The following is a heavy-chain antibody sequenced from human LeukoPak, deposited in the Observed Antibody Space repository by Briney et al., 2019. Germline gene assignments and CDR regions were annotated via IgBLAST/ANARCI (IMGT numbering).Heavy chain of an antibody. CDR3: MVRGLITDY. CDR2: INHSGST. CDR1: GGSISSSNW. V-gene: IGHV4-4*02. J-gene: IGHJ4*02. D-gene: IGHD3-10*01. Sequence: PSETLSLTCAVSGGSISSSNWWSWVRQPPGKGLEWIGEINHSGSTNYNPSLKSRVTISVDTSKNQFSLKLSSVTAADTAVYYCMVRGLITDYWGQGTLVTVSS.